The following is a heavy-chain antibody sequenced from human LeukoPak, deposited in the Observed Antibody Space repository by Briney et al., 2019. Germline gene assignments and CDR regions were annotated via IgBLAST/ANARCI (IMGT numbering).Heavy chain of an antibody. D-gene: IGHD3-22*01. CDR3: SKVKSSLTVVAA. Sequence: PGGSLRLSCAASGFMFRSSSMSWVRQAPGKGLEWVSSISGFGDITHYAESVQGRFTISRDNSGNTLYVQMNSLRVDDTAVYYCSKVKSSLTVVAAWGQGTLVTVSS. CDR2: ISGFGDIT. J-gene: IGHJ5*02. CDR1: GFMFRSSS. V-gene: IGHV3-23*01.